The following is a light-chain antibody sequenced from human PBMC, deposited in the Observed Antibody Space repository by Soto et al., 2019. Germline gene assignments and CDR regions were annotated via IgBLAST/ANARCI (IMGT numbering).Light chain of an antibody. CDR3: SSYTSSSTYV. CDR1: SSDVGGYNY. J-gene: IGLJ1*01. CDR2: DVS. V-gene: IGLV2-14*01. Sequence: QSVLTQPASVSGSPGQSITISCTGTSSDVGGYNYVSWYQQHPGKAPTLMIYDVSNRPSGVSNCFSGSKSGNTASLTSSGIQAEEEADYYCSSYTSSSTYVCGTGTKVNVL.